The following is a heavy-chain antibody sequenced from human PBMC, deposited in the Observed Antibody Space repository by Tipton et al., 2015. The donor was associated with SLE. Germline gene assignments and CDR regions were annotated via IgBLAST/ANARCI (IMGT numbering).Heavy chain of an antibody. CDR3: ARYQKNYDFWSTDYYYYMDV. CDR1: GGSISSSSYY. CDR2: IYYSGST. V-gene: IGHV4-39*07. J-gene: IGHJ6*03. Sequence: TLSLTCTVSGGSISSSSYYWGWIRQPPGKGLEWIGSIYYSGSTYYNPSLKSRVTISVDTSKNQFSLKLSSVTAADTAIYYCARYQKNYDFWSTDYYYYMDVWGKGTTVTVSS. D-gene: IGHD3-3*01.